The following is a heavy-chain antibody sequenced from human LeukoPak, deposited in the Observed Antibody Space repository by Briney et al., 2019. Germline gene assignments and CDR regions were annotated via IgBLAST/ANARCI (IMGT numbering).Heavy chain of an antibody. J-gene: IGHJ5*02. CDR3: AKLDRSSNLFDP. CDR2: TFHSGHT. V-gene: IGHV4-4*02. Sequence: SETLSLTCAVSGGSIRNNNWWSWVRQPPGKGLEWIGETFHSGHTNYNPSLKSRVAISVDKSKNHFYLNLTSVTAADTAVYYCAKLDRSSNLFDPWGQGTLVTVS. CDR1: GGSIRNNNW. D-gene: IGHD1-1*01.